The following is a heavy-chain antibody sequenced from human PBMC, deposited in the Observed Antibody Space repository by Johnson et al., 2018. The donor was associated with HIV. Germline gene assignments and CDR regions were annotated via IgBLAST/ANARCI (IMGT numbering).Heavy chain of an antibody. J-gene: IGHJ3*02. D-gene: IGHD6-13*01. CDR1: GFTFSDYY. CDR3: ARALKRIAAADDAFDI. V-gene: IGHV3-11*04. CDR2: ISSSGSTI. Sequence: QVQLVESGGGLVQPGGSLRLSCAASGFTFSDYYMSWIRQAPGKGLEWVSYISSSGSTIYYAASVKGRFTISRDNAKNSLYLQMNSLRAEDTAVYYCARALKRIAAADDAFDIWGQGTMVTVSS.